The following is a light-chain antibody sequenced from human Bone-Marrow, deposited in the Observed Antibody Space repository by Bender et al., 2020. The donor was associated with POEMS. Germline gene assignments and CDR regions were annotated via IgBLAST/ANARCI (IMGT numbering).Light chain of an antibody. Sequence: QLVLTQSPSASASLGASVKLTCTLSSGHSSNAIAWHQQQPEKGPRYLMKLNSYGSHSKGDGIPDRFSGSSSGAERHLIISNVQSEDEADYYCQTWGTGIRVFGGGTKLTVL. CDR3: QTWGTGIRV. V-gene: IGLV4-69*01. CDR2: LNSYGSH. J-gene: IGLJ3*02. CDR1: SGHSSNA.